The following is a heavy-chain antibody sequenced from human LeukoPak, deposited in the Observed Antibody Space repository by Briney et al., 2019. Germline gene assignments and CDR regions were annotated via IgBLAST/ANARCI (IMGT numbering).Heavy chain of an antibody. Sequence: SETLSLTCTVSGGSISSYYWSWIRQPPGKGLEWIGYIYYSGSTNYNPSLKSRVTISVDTSKNQFSLKLSSVTAADTAVYYCARRIEFEYGMDVWGQGTTVTVSS. J-gene: IGHJ6*02. V-gene: IGHV4-59*08. CDR3: ARRIEFEYGMDV. CDR2: IYYSGST. D-gene: IGHD3-10*01. CDR1: GGSISSYY.